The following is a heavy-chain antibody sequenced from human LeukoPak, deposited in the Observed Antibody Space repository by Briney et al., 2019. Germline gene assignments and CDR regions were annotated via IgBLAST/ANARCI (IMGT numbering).Heavy chain of an antibody. D-gene: IGHD2-15*01. CDR3: AKVRQSRSSLGFDY. V-gene: IGHV3-23*01. Sequence: GGSLRLSCAASWFTFSGYSIRWVRQAPGKGPEWVSTISGSGDATYYADSVKGRFTISRDNSKNTLYVQMNSLRAEDTAVYYCAKVRQSRSSLGFDYWGQGALVIVSS. CDR2: ISGSGDAT. CDR1: WFTFSGYS. J-gene: IGHJ4*02.